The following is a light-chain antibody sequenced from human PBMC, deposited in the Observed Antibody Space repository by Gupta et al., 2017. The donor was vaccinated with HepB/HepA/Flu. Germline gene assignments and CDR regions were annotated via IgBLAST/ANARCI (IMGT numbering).Light chain of an antibody. Sequence: EIELTQSRATLSLSPGARATLSCRASQSVSSYLAWYQQKPGQSPMLLIYDASNRATGITARFSANADGTDFTLTISSRAPVVFRVYYRQQRGNGAPGFTFGHGTKVDIK. J-gene: IGKJ3*01. CDR3: QQRGNGAPGFT. CDR1: QSVSSY. CDR2: DAS. V-gene: IGKV3-11*01.